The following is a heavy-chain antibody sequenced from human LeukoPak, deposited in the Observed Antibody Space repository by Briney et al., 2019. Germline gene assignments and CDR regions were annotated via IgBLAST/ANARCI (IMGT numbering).Heavy chain of an antibody. Sequence: LPGGSLRLSCAASGFTFSSCAMSWLRQAPGKGLEWVSLISGSGDSRYYADSVKGRFTISRDNAKNTLWLQMNSLRAEDTAVYYCAKGVTTVRIYYHGMDVWGQGTTVTVSS. V-gene: IGHV3-23*01. CDR3: AKGVTTVRIYYHGMDV. D-gene: IGHD4-17*01. CDR1: GFTFSSCA. J-gene: IGHJ6*02. CDR2: ISGSGDSR.